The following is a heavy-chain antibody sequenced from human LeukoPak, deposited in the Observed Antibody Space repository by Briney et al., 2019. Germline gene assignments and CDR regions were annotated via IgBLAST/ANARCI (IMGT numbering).Heavy chain of an antibody. CDR2: IYYSGST. CDR3: ASDGYGDAFDY. CDR1: GGSISSYY. V-gene: IGHV4-59*01. Sequence: PSETLSLTCTVSGGSISSYYWSWIRQPPGKGLEWIGYIYYSGSTNYNPSLKSRVTISVDTSKNQFSLKLSSVTAADTAVYYCASDGYGDAFDYWGQGTLVTVSS. D-gene: IGHD4-17*01. J-gene: IGHJ4*02.